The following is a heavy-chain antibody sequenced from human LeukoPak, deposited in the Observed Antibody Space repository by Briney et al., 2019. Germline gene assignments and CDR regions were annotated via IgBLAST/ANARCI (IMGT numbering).Heavy chain of an antibody. Sequence: SGGSLRLSCAASGSTFSDYYMSWIRQAPGKGLEWVSYISSSGSTIYYADSVKGRFTISRDNAKNSLYLQMNSLRAEDTAVYYCARDIAVAVFDYYYGMDVWGQGTTVTVSS. CDR3: ARDIAVAVFDYYYGMDV. D-gene: IGHD6-19*01. CDR1: GSTFSDYY. V-gene: IGHV3-11*01. CDR2: ISSSGSTI. J-gene: IGHJ6*02.